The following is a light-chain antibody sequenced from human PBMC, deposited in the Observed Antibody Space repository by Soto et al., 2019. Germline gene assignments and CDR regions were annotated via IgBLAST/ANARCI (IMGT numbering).Light chain of an antibody. CDR3: QQHGISHIT. J-gene: IGKJ5*01. CDR1: QNMNNNY. CDR2: GAS. V-gene: IGKV3-20*01. Sequence: ENVLTQSPGTLSLSPGERATLSCRASQNMNNNYLAWYQRKPGQAPRRLIYGASRRATDIPDRFSGSGSGTDFTLTISRLEPEDFAVYYCQQHGISHITFGQRTRPEI.